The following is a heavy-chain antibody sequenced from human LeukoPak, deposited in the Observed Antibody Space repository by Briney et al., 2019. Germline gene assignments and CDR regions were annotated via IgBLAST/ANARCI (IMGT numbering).Heavy chain of an antibody. V-gene: IGHV1-69*13. CDR2: IIPIFGTA. Sequence: ASVKVSCKASGGTFSSYAISWVRQAPGQGREWMGGIIPIFGTANYAQKFQGRVTITADESTSTAYMELSSLRSEDTAVYYCARGELGTDAFDIWGRGTMVTVSS. CDR3: ARGELGTDAFDI. J-gene: IGHJ3*02. D-gene: IGHD3-16*01. CDR1: GGTFSSYA.